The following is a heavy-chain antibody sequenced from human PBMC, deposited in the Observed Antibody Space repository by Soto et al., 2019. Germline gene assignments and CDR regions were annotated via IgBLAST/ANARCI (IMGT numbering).Heavy chain of an antibody. V-gene: IGHV4-4*07. CDR1: GGSISSYY. D-gene: IGHD3-9*01. J-gene: IGHJ5*02. Sequence: PSETLSLTWTVSGGSISSYYWSWIRQPAGKGLEWIGRIYTSGSTNYNPSLKSRVTMSVDTSKNQFSLKLSSVTAADTAVYYCARGTLTGYFPRYNWFDPWGQGTLVTVSS. CDR2: IYTSGST. CDR3: ARGTLTGYFPRYNWFDP.